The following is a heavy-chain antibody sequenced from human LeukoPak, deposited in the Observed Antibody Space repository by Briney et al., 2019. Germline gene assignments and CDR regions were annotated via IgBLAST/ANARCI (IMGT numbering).Heavy chain of an antibody. J-gene: IGHJ4*02. V-gene: IGHV1-69*13. CDR3: ARLYDSSGYYPYYFDY. D-gene: IGHD3-22*01. CDR1: GGTFSSYA. CDR2: IIPIFGTA. Sequence: SVKVSCKASGGTFSSYAISWVRQAPGQGLEWMGGIIPIFGTANYAQKFQGGVTITADESTSTAYMELSSLRSEDTAVYYCARLYDSSGYYPYYFDYWGQGTLVTVSS.